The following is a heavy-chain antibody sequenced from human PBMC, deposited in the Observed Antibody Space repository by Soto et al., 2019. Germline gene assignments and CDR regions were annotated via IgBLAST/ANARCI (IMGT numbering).Heavy chain of an antibody. CDR1: GGSFSGYY. CDR2: INHSGST. J-gene: IGHJ4*02. V-gene: IGHV4-34*01. D-gene: IGHD1-26*01. CDR3: ASSKVGATVSFDY. Sequence: QVQLQQWGAGRLKPSETLSLTCAVYGGSFSGYYWSWIRQPPGKGLEWIGEINHSGSTNYNPSLKSRVTISVDTSKNQVSLKLSSVTAEDTAVYYCASSKVGATVSFDYWGQGTLVTVSS.